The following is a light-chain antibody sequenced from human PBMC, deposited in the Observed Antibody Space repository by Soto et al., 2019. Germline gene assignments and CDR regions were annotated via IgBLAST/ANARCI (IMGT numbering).Light chain of an antibody. CDR2: DAS. CDR3: QQRTDRPPWT. J-gene: IGKJ1*01. CDR1: QSIGLA. Sequence: EIVLTQAPATLSLSPGERATLSCRASQSIGLAIAWYQHKPGQAPRLLSFDASQRATGIPARFRGSGSGTDFTLSISSLEPEDFAVYYCQQRTDRPPWTFGQGTKVESK. V-gene: IGKV3-11*01.